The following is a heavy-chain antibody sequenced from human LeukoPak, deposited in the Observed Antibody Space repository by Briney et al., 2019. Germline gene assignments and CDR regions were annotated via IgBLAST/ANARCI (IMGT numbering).Heavy chain of an antibody. J-gene: IGHJ6*03. V-gene: IGHV4-38-2*01. CDR1: GYSISKVYY. Sequence: PSDTLSLTCAVSGYSISKVYYWGWIRQPPGKGLEWIGTIYHSGTTYYNPSLTSRVTLSADTSKNQFSLKLSSVSAADTAVYYCARVWGLSYYYMDVWGKGTTVTVSS. CDR2: IYHSGTT. CDR3: ARVWGLSYYYMDV. D-gene: IGHD3-16*01.